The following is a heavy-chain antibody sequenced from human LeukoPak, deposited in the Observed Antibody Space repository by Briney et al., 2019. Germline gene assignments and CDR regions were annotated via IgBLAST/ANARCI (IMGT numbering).Heavy chain of an antibody. J-gene: IGHJ4*02. Sequence: GGSLRLSCAASGFTFSSYAMSWVRQAPGKGLEWVSAISGSGGSTHYADSVKGRFTISRDNSKNTLYLQMNSLRAEDTAVYYCAKDVGDAQITMVRGVTLTQPMYYFDYWGQGTLVTVSS. CDR2: ISGSGGST. CDR1: GFTFSSYA. CDR3: AKDVGDAQITMVRGVTLTQPMYYFDY. D-gene: IGHD3-10*01. V-gene: IGHV3-23*01.